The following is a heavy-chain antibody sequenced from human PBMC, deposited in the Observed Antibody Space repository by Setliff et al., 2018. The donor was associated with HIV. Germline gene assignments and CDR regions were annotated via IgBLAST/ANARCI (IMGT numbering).Heavy chain of an antibody. Sequence: SSETLSLTCAVYGGSFSGYFCIWVRQPPGEGLEWIGEINHSGSTNYNMSLWSRVTISLDASRNQFSLELISVTAADTAVYYCTSSPGTTRYFYYMDVWGKGTTVTVSS. D-gene: IGHD1-7*01. CDR2: INHSGST. J-gene: IGHJ6*03. CDR1: GGSFSGYF. CDR3: TSSPGTTRYFYYMDV. V-gene: IGHV4-34*01.